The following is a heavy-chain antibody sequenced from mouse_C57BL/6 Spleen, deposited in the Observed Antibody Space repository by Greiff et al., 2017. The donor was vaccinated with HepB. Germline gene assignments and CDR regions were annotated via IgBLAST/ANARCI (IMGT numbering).Heavy chain of an antibody. CDR2: IDPSDSYT. V-gene: IGHV1-69*01. CDR1: GYTFTSYW. D-gene: IGHD1-1*01. J-gene: IGHJ1*03. Sequence: QVQLQQPGAELVMPGASVKLSCKASGYTFTSYWMHWVKQRPGQGLEWIGEIDPSDSYTNYNQKFKGKSTLTVDKSSSTAYMQLSSLTSEDSAVYYCARGPTVVERYFDVWGTGTTVTVSS. CDR3: ARGPTVVERYFDV.